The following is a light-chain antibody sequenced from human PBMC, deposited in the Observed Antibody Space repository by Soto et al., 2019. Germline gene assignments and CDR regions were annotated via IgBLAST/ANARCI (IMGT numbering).Light chain of an antibody. Sequence: QSALTQPASVSGSPGQSITISCTGTSSDVGSYNLVSWYQQHPGKAPKLMIYEGSKRPSGVSNRFSGFKSGNTASLTISGLQAEDDADYYCCSYAGSSADVVFGGGTKATVL. J-gene: IGLJ2*01. CDR1: SSDVGSYNL. CDR3: CSYAGSSADVV. CDR2: EGS. V-gene: IGLV2-23*01.